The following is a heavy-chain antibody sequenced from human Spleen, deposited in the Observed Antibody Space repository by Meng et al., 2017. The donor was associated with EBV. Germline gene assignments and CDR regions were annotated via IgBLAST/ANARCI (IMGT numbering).Heavy chain of an antibody. CDR1: AYSLANNF. J-gene: IGHJ4*02. V-gene: IGHV1-46*01. D-gene: IGHD2-21*02. CDR2: INPSATGA. CDR3: ARAPSGDWDPYYFDY. Sequence: QLVQSGPKATKPVAPVKLSCKASAYSLANNFLQCVRKDPGQGLEWMRVINPSATGAGYAQKLLGSVTMAMDTSTSTFYMELSSLTSEDTAVYYCARAPSGDWDPYYFDYWGQGTLVTVSS.